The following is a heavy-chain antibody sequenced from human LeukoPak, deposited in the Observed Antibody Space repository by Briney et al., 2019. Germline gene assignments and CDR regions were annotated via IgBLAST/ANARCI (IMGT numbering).Heavy chain of an antibody. D-gene: IGHD1-26*01. CDR1: GFTFSNAW. CDR2: IKSRTDGGTT. CDR3: AREGSYRNWFDP. Sequence: GGSLRLSCAASGFTFSNAWMTWVRQAPGKGLKWVGRIKSRTDGGTTDYAAPVKGRFTISRDDSRNTLYLQMNSLKTEDTAVYYCAREGSYRNWFDPWGQGTLVTVSS. J-gene: IGHJ5*02. V-gene: IGHV3-15*01.